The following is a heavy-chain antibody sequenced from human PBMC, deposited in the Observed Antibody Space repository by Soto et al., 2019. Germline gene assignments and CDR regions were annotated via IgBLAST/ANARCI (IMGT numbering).Heavy chain of an antibody. V-gene: IGHV4-31*03. D-gene: IGHD2-2*01. CDR2: IYYSGST. CDR1: GGSISSGGYY. CDR3: ARAPVYCSSTSCYENWFDP. Sequence: PSETLSLTCTVSGGSISSGGYYWGWIRQHPGKGLEWIGYIYYSGSTYYNPSLKSRVTISVDTSKNQFSLKLSSVTAADTAVYYCARAPVYCSSTSCYENWFDPWGQGTLVTVSS. J-gene: IGHJ5*02.